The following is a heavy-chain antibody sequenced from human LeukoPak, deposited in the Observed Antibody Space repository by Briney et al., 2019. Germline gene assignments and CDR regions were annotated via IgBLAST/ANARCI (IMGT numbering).Heavy chain of an antibody. CDR1: GFTFDDYG. CDR3: AVVLDYYYMDV. V-gene: IGHV3-21*01. J-gene: IGHJ6*03. D-gene: IGHD2-2*01. CDR2: ISSTSSDI. Sequence: PGGSLRLSCAASGFTFDDYGMNWVRQAPGKGLEWVSSISSTSSDIYYADSVKGRFTISRDNAKNSLYLQMNSLRAEDTAVYYCAVVLDYYYMDVWGKGTTVTVSS.